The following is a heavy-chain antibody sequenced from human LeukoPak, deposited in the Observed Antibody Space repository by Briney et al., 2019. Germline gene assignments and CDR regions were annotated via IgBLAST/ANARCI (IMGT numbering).Heavy chain of an antibody. CDR3: ATYSGYEKGYYFDY. J-gene: IGHJ4*02. Sequence: GGSLRLSCAASGFTFSSYAMTWVRQTPGKGLEWVSTISGSGSNTYYADSVKGRFTISRDNSKNTLYLQMNSLRAEDTAVYYCATYSGYEKGYYFDYWGQGTLVTVSS. D-gene: IGHD5-12*01. CDR1: GFTFSSYA. V-gene: IGHV3-23*01. CDR2: ISGSGSNT.